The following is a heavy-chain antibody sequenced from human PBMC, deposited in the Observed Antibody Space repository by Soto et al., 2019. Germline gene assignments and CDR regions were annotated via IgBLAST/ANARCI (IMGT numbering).Heavy chain of an antibody. V-gene: IGHV4-30-4*01. CDR2: IHNSVST. CDR3: ARSRYSGSYFFDY. CDR1: GGSISSVDYY. Sequence: PSEARSLTCTVFGGSISSVDYYWGWVLQPPGKGLEWIAYIHNSVSTHYNPSLKSRVTISVDTSKNQFSLKLSSVTAADTAVYYCARSRYSGSYFFDYWGQGILVTVSS. J-gene: IGHJ4*02. D-gene: IGHD1-26*01.